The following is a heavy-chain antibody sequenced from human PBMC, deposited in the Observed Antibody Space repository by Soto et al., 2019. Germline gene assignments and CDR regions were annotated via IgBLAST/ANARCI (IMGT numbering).Heavy chain of an antibody. J-gene: IGHJ4*02. Sequence: QVQLVQSGSDVKKPGASFTVSCKASGYIFSDYYIHWVRQAPGQGLEWMGWIDPRNGGTKYAQKFKGRLTMTTDTSTSTAFLELRRLRLDDTAVFFCARVLYRNVIHAWGQGTLVTVSS. D-gene: IGHD5-18*01. V-gene: IGHV1-2*02. CDR1: GYIFSDYY. CDR3: ARVLYRNVIHA. CDR2: IDPRNGGT.